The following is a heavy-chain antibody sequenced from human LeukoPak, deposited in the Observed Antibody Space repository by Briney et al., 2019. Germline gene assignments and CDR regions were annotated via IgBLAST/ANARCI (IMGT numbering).Heavy chain of an antibody. D-gene: IGHD3-9*01. J-gene: IGHJ5*02. V-gene: IGHV1-2*02. CDR2: INPNSGGT. CDR3: ARDSIATYYDILTGYYGPPNWFDP. CDR1: GYTFTGYY. Sequence: ASVKVSCKASGYTFTGYYMHWVRQAPGQGLEWMGWINPNSGGTNYAQKFQGRVTVTRDTSISTAYMELSRLRSDDTAVYYCARDSIATYYDILTGYYGPPNWFDPWGQGTLVTVSS.